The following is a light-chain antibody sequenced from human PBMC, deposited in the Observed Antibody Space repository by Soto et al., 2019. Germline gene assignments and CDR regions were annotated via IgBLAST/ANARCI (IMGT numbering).Light chain of an antibody. CDR3: QQDGSATWT. J-gene: IGKJ1*01. CDR1: QSVSSSY. V-gene: IGKV3-20*01. Sequence: EIVLTQSPGTLSLSPGERATLSCRASQSVSSSYLAWYRQKPGQAPRPLIYGASSRAIGIADRFSAGGAGTGCTLLSSRREREDVGVYYCQQDGSATWTFGQGTKVEIK. CDR2: GAS.